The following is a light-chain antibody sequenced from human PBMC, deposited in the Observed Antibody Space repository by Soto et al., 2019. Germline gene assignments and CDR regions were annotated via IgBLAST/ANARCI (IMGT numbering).Light chain of an antibody. V-gene: IGKV2-30*01. CDR2: KVS. CDR3: MQGTHWPPIT. CDR1: QSLVYSDGNIY. Sequence: DVVLTQSPLSLPVTLGQPASISCXSTQSLVYSDGNIYLNWFQQRPGQSPRRLIYKVSNRDSGVPDRFSGSGSGTDFTLKISRVEAEDVGVYYCMQGTHWPPITFGQGTRLEIK. J-gene: IGKJ5*01.